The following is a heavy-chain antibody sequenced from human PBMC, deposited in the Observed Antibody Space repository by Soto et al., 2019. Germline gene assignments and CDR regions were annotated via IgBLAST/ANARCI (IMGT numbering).Heavy chain of an antibody. CDR2: IYSIGNT. D-gene: IGHD6-19*01. J-gene: IGHJ6*02. CDR1: GASIRSSAY. Sequence: SETLSLTCTVSGASIRSSAYWGWIRQPPGKGLEWIWSIYSIGNTYYNPSLKSGVTISADTSKNQFSLNLISVTAADTAVYYCRRSSRYSTDVWGQGITVIVSS. V-gene: IGHV4-39*01. CDR3: RRSSRYSTDV.